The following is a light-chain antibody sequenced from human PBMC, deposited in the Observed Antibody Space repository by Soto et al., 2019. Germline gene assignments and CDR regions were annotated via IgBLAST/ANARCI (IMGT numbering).Light chain of an antibody. CDR2: DAS. J-gene: IGKJ2*01. CDR3: QRRSNWPYT. Sequence: EIVLTQSPATLSLSPGEIATLSCRASQCVSSYLAWYQQKPGQAPRLLIYDASNRATGIPARFSGSGSGTDFTLTISSLEPEDFAVYYCQRRSNWPYTFGQGTKLEIK. V-gene: IGKV3-11*01. CDR1: QCVSSY.